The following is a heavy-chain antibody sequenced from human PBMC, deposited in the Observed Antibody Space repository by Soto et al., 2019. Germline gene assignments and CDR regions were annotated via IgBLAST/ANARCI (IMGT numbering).Heavy chain of an antibody. J-gene: IGHJ5*02. CDR3: ARTLTPRYCSSTSCPGWFDP. CDR1: GGSISSGGYY. V-gene: IGHV4-31*03. Sequence: SETLSLTCTVSGGSISSGGYYWSWIRQHPGKGLEWIGYIYYSGSTYYNPSLKSRVTISVDTSKNQFSLKLSSVTAADTAVYYCARTLTPRYCSSTSCPGWFDPWGQGTLVTVS. D-gene: IGHD2-2*01. CDR2: IYYSGST.